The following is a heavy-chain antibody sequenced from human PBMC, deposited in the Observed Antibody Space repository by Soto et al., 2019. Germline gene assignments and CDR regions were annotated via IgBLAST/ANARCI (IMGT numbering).Heavy chain of an antibody. Sequence: GGSLRLSCAGSGFPFSWYAMSWVRQAPGKGLEWVSAIKAAGDDTYYADSVKGRFTISRDNSKDTLYLQMNSLTVEDTAMYYCKRDVVASSPPGADFWGQGTLVTVSS. CDR1: GFPFSWYA. CDR3: KRDVVASSPPGADF. D-gene: IGHD2-15*01. CDR2: IKAAGDDT. J-gene: IGHJ4*02. V-gene: IGHV3-23*01.